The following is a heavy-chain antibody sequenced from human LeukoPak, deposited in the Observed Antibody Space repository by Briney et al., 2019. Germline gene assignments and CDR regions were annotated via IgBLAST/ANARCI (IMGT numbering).Heavy chain of an antibody. CDR3: ARGGGMGDYYYYMDV. CDR2: IYYSGST. D-gene: IGHD5-24*01. J-gene: IGHJ6*03. V-gene: IGHV4-59*01. CDR1: GGSISSYY. Sequence: SETLSLTCTVSGGSISSYYWSWIRQPPGKGLEWIGYIYYSGSTNYNPSLKSRVTISVDTSKNQFSLKLSSVTAADTAVYHCARGGGMGDYYYYMDVWGKGTTVTISS.